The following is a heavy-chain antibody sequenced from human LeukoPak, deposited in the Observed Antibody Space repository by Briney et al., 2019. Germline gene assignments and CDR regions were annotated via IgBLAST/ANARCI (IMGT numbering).Heavy chain of an antibody. CDR1: GYTFTSYY. CDR3: ARDAIGAFDI. D-gene: IGHD2-21*01. V-gene: IGHV1-46*01. J-gene: IGHJ3*02. Sequence: GASVEVSCKASGYTFTSYYMHWGRQAPGLGLEWMGIINPSGGSTSYAQKFQGRVTMTRDMSTRTVYMELSSLRSEDTAVYYCARDAIGAFDIWGQGTMVTVSS. CDR2: INPSGGST.